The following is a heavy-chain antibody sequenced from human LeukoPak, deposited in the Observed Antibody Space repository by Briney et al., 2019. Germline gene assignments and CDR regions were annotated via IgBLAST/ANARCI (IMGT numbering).Heavy chain of an antibody. Sequence: SQTLSLTSAISGDSVSSNSAAWNWVRQSPSRGLEWLGSTYYRSKWYNDYTVSVSGRISINPDTSKNQFSLQLNSLTPEDTAVYYCARGKKDSGSYYPHPFDYWGQGTLVTVSS. CDR2: TYYRSKWYN. V-gene: IGHV6-1*01. J-gene: IGHJ4*02. D-gene: IGHD1-26*01. CDR1: GDSVSSNSAA. CDR3: ARGKKDSGSYYPHPFDY.